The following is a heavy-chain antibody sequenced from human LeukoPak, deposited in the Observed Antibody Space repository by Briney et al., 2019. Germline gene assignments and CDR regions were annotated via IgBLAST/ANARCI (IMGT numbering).Heavy chain of an antibody. CDR3: GRGGLYFPSWTFIGTDY. CDR1: GYTFTSYY. D-gene: IGHD2-2*02. V-gene: IGHV1-2*02. Sequence: GASVKVSCKTSGYTFTSYYLNWVRQAPGQGLEWLGWISPNSGDANYAQKFQGRVTMTRDTSSSTAYMELSSLRSDDTAVYYCGRGGLYFPSWTFIGTDYWGQGTLVTVSS. J-gene: IGHJ4*02. CDR2: ISPNSGDA.